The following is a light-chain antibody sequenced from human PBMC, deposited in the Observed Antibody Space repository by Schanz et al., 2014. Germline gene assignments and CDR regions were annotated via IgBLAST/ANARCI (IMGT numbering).Light chain of an antibody. CDR2: GAS. CDR1: QSVSSSY. Sequence: EIVLTQSPGTLSLSPGERATLSCRASQSVSSSYLAWYQQKPGQTPRLLISGASTRATGIPARFSGSGSGTDFTLTISSLEPEDFAVYYCQQYGSSASTFGQGTKVEIK. J-gene: IGKJ2*01. CDR3: QQYGSSAST. V-gene: IGKV3-20*01.